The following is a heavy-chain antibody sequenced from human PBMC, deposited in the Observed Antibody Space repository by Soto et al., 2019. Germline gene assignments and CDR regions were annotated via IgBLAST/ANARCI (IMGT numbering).Heavy chain of an antibody. J-gene: IGHJ4*02. D-gene: IGHD7-27*01. V-gene: IGHV1-2*02. Sequence: QVHLVQSGAGVRQPGASVTLSCKASGFTFIGHYVHWVRQAPGQGLEWLGWIDPNVGGGTVYAQKFQGRVSMTADTSTSVAHMDLSRLGGDDTAVYFCVGSRTGALDYWGPGALVTVSS. CDR3: VGSRTGALDY. CDR2: IDPNVGGGT. CDR1: GFTFIGHY.